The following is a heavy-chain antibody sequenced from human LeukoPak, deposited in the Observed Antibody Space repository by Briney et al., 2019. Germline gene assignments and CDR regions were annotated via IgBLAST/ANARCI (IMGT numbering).Heavy chain of an antibody. CDR1: GYTFTSYG. Sequence: ASVKVSCKASGYTFTSYGISWVRQAPGQGLEWMGWINTKTGNPTYAQGFTGRFVFSLDTSVSTTYLQISSLKAEDTAVYYCARDFDSSGSYNWFDPWGQGTLVTVSS. CDR2: INTKTGNP. CDR3: ARDFDSSGSYNWFDP. V-gene: IGHV7-4-1*02. D-gene: IGHD3-22*01. J-gene: IGHJ5*02.